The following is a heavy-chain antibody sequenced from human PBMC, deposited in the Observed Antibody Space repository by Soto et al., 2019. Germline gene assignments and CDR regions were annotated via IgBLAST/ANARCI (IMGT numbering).Heavy chain of an antibody. J-gene: IGHJ4*02. D-gene: IGHD3-22*01. CDR3: ARSPTHYYYDTSGYYGIDY. V-gene: IGHV3-23*01. Sequence: GGSLRLSCAGSGFTFRSYAMDWVRQAPGKGLEWVSVISGGGETKFYANSVKGRSTISRDNSKNTLFLQLSSLSAEDTAVYYCARSPTHYYYDTSGYYGIDYWGQGTLVTVSS. CDR1: GFTFRSYA. CDR2: ISGGGETK.